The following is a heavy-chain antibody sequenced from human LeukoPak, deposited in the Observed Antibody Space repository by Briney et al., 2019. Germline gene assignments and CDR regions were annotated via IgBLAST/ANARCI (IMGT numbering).Heavy chain of an antibody. Sequence: PSETLSLTCTVSGGSISSSSYYWGWIRQPPGKRLEWIGSIYYSGSTYYNPSLKSRVTISVDTSKNQFSLKLSSVTAADTAVYYCARPGYDFWSGYYQGVETPDYWGQGTLVTVSS. CDR1: GGSISSSSYY. CDR2: IYYSGST. D-gene: IGHD3-3*01. J-gene: IGHJ4*02. V-gene: IGHV4-39*01. CDR3: ARPGYDFWSGYYQGVETPDY.